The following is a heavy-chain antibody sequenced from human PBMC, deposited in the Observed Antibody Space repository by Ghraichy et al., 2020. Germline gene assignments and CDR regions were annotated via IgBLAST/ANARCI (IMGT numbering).Heavy chain of an antibody. CDR2: IKQDGSEK. V-gene: IGHV3-7*01. J-gene: IGHJ1*01. D-gene: IGHD6-19*01. Sequence: GSLNISCAASGFTFSSYWMSWVRQAPGKGLEWVANIKQDGSEKYYVDSVKGRFTISRDNAKNSLYLQMNSLRAEDTAVYYCASTRTYSSGWYSTRGGYFQHWGQGTLVTVSS. CDR3: ASTRTYSSGWYSTRGGYFQH. CDR1: GFTFSSYW.